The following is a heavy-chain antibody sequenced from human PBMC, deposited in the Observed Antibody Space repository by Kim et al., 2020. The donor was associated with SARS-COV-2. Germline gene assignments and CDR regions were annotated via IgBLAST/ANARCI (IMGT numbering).Heavy chain of an antibody. Sequence: GGSLRLSCAASGFTFSSYGMHWVRQAPGKGLEWVAVISYDGSNKYYADSVKGRFTISRDNSKNTLYLQMNSLRAEDTAVYYCARQGVEIRKYYYDSSEDYYGMDVWGQGTTVTVSS. CDR3: ARQGVEIRKYYYDSSEDYYGMDV. CDR2: ISYDGSNK. CDR1: GFTFSSYG. V-gene: IGHV3-33*05. D-gene: IGHD3-22*01. J-gene: IGHJ6*02.